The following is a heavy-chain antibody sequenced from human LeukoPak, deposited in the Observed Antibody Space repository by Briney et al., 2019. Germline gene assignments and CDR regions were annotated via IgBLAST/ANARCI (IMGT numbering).Heavy chain of an antibody. J-gene: IGHJ4*02. CDR1: GYTFTSYG. Sequence: EASVKVSCKASGYTFTSYGISWVRQAPGQGLEWMGWISAYNGNTNYAQKVQGRVTLTTDISASTAYMEVTSLRPDDTAVYYCTRDLGHGAGIFWDYWGQGTLVTVSP. CDR2: ISAYNGNT. CDR3: TRDLGHGAGIFWDY. D-gene: IGHD3-10*01. V-gene: IGHV1-18*04.